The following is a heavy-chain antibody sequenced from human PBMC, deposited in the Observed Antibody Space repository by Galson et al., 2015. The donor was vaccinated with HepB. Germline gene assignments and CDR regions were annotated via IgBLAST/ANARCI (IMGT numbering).Heavy chain of an antibody. CDR3: GRVEVGYSYGHIDF. D-gene: IGHD5-18*01. CDR2: INGDGTDT. V-gene: IGHV3-74*01. J-gene: IGHJ4*02. CDR1: GFTFSSYW. Sequence: LRLSCAASGFTFSSYWMHWVRQAPGKGLVWVSRINGDGTDTNYADSVKGRFTISRDNAKKTLYLQMNSLRGEDTAVYYCGRVEVGYSYGHIDFWGLGTLVTVSS.